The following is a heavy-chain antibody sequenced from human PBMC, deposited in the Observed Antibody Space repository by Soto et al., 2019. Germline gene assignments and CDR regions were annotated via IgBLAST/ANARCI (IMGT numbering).Heavy chain of an antibody. D-gene: IGHD4-17*01. CDR2: ISTSGSNI. J-gene: IGHJ6*02. CDR1: GFSFSFYE. Sequence: EVQVVESGGGLVQPGGSLRLSCAASGFSFSFYEMSWVRQAPGKGLEWVSYISTSGSNIHYADSVKGRFTISRDNARNSLYLQMNSLRAEDTAVYYCARDGYGDPYYYYGMDVWGQGTTVTVSS. CDR3: ARDGYGDPYYYYGMDV. V-gene: IGHV3-48*03.